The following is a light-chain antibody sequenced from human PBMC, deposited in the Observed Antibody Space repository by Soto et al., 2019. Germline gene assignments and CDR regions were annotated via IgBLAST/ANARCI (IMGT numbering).Light chain of an antibody. CDR2: DAT. V-gene: IGKV3-20*01. CDR1: QTVDNF. J-gene: IGKJ1*01. Sequence: EIVLTQSPVIVSLSPGERATLSCRASQTVDNFLAWYQLKPGKAPRLLLYDATKRASGIPVRFTGSGSGTDFILTISRLEPDDFAVYSCQQYGSSPWTFGQGNKVELK. CDR3: QQYGSSPWT.